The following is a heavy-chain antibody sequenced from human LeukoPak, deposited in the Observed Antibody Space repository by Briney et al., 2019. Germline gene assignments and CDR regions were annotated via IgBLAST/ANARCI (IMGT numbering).Heavy chain of an antibody. J-gene: IGHJ4*02. D-gene: IGHD3-22*01. Sequence: GGSLRLSCAASGFTVSSNYMSWVRQAPGKGLEWVSVIYSGGSTYYADSVKGRFTISRDNSKNTLYLQMNSLRAEDTAVYYCAGVTYYYDSSGSYTIYWGQGALVTVSS. V-gene: IGHV3-66*01. CDR3: AGVTYYYDSSGSYTIY. CDR1: GFTVSSNY. CDR2: IYSGGST.